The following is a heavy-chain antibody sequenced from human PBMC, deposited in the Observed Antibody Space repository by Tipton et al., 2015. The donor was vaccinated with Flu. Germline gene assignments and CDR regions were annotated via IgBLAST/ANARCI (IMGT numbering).Heavy chain of an antibody. J-gene: IGHJ4*02. D-gene: IGHD6-19*01. Sequence: TLSLTCTVSGGPISSYYWSWIRQPAGKGLEWIGRIYTSGSTNYNPAPKSRVTMSVDTSKNQFSLMLSAVTAEDTAVYYCARGYSSGYHDYWGQGTLVTVSS. V-gene: IGHV4-4*07. CDR2: IYTSGST. CDR1: GGPISSYY. CDR3: ARGYSSGYHDY.